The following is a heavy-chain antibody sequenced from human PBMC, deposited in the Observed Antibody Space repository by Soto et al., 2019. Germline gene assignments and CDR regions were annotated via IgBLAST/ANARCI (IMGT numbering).Heavy chain of an antibody. Sequence: SETLSLTCTVSGGSISSSSYYWGWIRQPPGKGLEWIGSIYYSGSTNYNPSLKSRVTISVDTSKNQFSLKLSSVTAADTAVYYCARVRETYYYGSGSYYTPYYYYYYGMDVWGQGTTVTVSS. CDR1: GGSISSSSYY. CDR3: ARVRETYYYGSGSYYTPYYYYYYGMDV. D-gene: IGHD3-10*01. J-gene: IGHJ6*02. V-gene: IGHV4-39*07. CDR2: IYYSGST.